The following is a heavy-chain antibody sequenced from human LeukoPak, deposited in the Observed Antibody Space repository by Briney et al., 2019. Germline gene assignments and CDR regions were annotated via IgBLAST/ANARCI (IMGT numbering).Heavy chain of an antibody. D-gene: IGHD4-17*01. J-gene: IGHJ4*02. CDR3: AKGDAHGDYFYFDN. Sequence: GGSLRLSCAASRFTFGAYAMKWVRQAPGKGLEWVSGVSGSGVSTYYTESVKGRFTVSRDNSKKTLYLEMNSLSPEDTAVYYCAKGDAHGDYFYFDNWGQGTLVTVS. V-gene: IGHV3-23*01. CDR1: RFTFGAYA. CDR2: VSGSGVST.